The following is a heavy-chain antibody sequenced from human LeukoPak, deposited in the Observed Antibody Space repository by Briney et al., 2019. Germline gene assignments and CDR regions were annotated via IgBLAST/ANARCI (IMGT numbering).Heavy chain of an antibody. D-gene: IGHD2-15*01. CDR1: GFTFSSYS. J-gene: IGHJ4*02. CDR3: ARGHGSANCSGGSCYPVYFDY. V-gene: IGHV3-48*04. CDR2: ISSSGSTI. Sequence: SGGSLRLSCAASGFTFSSYSMNWVRQAPGKGLEWVSYISSSGSTIYYADSVKGRFTISRDNAKNSLYLQMNSLRAEDTAVYYCARGHGSANCSGGSCYPVYFDYWGQGTLVTVSS.